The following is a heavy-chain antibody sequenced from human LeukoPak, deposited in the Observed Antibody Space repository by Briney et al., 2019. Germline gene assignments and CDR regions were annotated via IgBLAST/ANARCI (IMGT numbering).Heavy chain of an antibody. Sequence: GGSLRLSCVASGVTLSNYAMSWARQAPGKGLEWVSGISSSGSGGNTYYADSVKGRFTISRDSSRNTLFLHMNTLRAEDTAVYYCAKDGDFDYWGQGTLVTVSS. V-gene: IGHV3-23*01. J-gene: IGHJ4*02. CDR2: ISSSGSGGNT. CDR1: GVTLSNYA. D-gene: IGHD2-15*01. CDR3: AKDGDFDY.